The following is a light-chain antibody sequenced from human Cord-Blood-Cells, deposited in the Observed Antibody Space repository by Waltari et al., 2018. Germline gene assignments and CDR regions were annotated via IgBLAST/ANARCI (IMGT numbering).Light chain of an antibody. CDR2: LGS. CDR3: MQALQTPT. CDR1: QSLLHSNGYNY. Sequence: DIVMTQSPLSLPVTPEEPASISCRSSQSLLHSNGYNYLDWYLQKPGQSPQLLIYLGSNRASGVPDRLSGSGSGTDFTLKISRVEAEDVGVYYCMQALQTPTFGQGTRLEIK. V-gene: IGKV2-28*01. J-gene: IGKJ5*01.